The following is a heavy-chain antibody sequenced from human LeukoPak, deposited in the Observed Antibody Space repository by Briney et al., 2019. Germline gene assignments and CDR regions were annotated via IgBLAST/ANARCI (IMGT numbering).Heavy chain of an antibody. CDR3: VSQQLAPP. J-gene: IGHJ5*02. Sequence: GGSLRLSCAASGFAFSKYWMSWVRQAPGKGLEWVANIKEDGSIEDYADSVKGRFTVSRDNAKNSLYLQMNSLGVEDTAVYYCVSQQLAPPWGQGTLVTVSS. CDR1: GFAFSKYW. V-gene: IGHV3-7*01. D-gene: IGHD5-24*01. CDR2: IKEDGSIE.